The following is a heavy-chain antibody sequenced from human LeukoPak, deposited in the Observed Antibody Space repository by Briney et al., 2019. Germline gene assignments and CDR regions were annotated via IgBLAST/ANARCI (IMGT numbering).Heavy chain of an antibody. CDR3: ARATGMAAAGYYFDY. V-gene: IGHV3-7*01. Sequence: GGSRRLSCAASGFTFSSYWMSWVRQAPGKGLEWVANIKQDGSEKYYVDSVKGRFTISRDNAKNSLYRQMNSLRAEDTAVYSCARATGMAAAGYYFDYWGQGTLVTVSS. CDR1: GFTFSSYW. J-gene: IGHJ4*02. CDR2: IKQDGSEK. D-gene: IGHD6-13*01.